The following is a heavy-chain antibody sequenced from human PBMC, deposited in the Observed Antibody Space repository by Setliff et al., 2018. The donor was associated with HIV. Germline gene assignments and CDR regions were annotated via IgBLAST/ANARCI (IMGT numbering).Heavy chain of an antibody. J-gene: IGHJ4*02. CDR2: IKQDGSEK. V-gene: IGHV3-7*01. Sequence: PGGSLRLSCAVSGFTFSSYWMSWVRQAPGKGLEWVANIKQDGSEKYYVDSVKGRFTISRDNAKNSVYLQMNNLRAEDTALYYCARVEIYNLWSGYTYYFDYWGQGTLVTVSS. CDR1: GFTFSSYW. CDR3: ARVEIYNLWSGYTYYFDY. D-gene: IGHD3-3*01.